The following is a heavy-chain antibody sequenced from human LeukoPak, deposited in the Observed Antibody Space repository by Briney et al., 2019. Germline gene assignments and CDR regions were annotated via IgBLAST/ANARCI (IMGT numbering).Heavy chain of an antibody. CDR3: ARSRSNYDYYYYYYMDV. Sequence: PSQTLSLTCTVSGCSISSGGYYWSWIRQHPGKGLEWIGYIYYSGSTYYNPSLKSRVTISVDPSKNQFSLKLSSVTAADTAVYYCARSRSNYDYYYYYYMDVWGKGTTVTVSS. CDR2: IYYSGST. CDR1: GCSISSGGYY. D-gene: IGHD4-11*01. J-gene: IGHJ6*03. V-gene: IGHV4-31*03.